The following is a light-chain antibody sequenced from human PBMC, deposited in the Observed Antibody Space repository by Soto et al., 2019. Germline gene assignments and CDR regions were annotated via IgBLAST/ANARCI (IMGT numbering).Light chain of an antibody. CDR1: QSVNNNF. Sequence: EIVLTQSPGTLSLSPGERATLSCRASQSVNNNFLAWYQQNPGQAPRLLIYAASSRATGIPDRISGSGSGTDFTLTISRLESEDFAVYNCQQYGSPPYTFGQGTKLEIK. V-gene: IGKV3-20*01. CDR3: QQYGSPPYT. CDR2: AAS. J-gene: IGKJ2*01.